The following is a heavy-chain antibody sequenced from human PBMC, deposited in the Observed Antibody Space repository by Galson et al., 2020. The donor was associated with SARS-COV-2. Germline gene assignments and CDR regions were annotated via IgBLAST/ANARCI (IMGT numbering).Heavy chain of an antibody. Sequence: SETLSLTCAVYGGSFSGYYWSWIRKPPGKGLEWIGEINHSGSTNYNPSLKSRVTISVDTSKNQFSLKLSSVTAADTAVYYCARGRDVLRFLESRGHYYYYMDVWGKGTTVTVSS. CDR2: INHSGST. CDR3: ARGRDVLRFLESRGHYYYYMDV. J-gene: IGHJ6*03. CDR1: GGSFSGYY. D-gene: IGHD3-3*01. V-gene: IGHV4-34*01.